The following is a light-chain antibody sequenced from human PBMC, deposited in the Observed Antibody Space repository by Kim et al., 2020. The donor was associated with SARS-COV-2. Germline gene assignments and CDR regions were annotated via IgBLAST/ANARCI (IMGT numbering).Light chain of an antibody. V-gene: IGLV1-51*01. J-gene: IGLJ2*01. CDR1: SSKVGYNV. Sequence: GQKVTISWSGSSSKVGYNVVSCYQQVPGTAPKLLNCDNNKRPWGIPGRFCGAKGGTSATLGTTGLQAGDEDDYYWGTWDNGRSAGVFGGGTKVTVL. CDR3: GTWDNGRSAGV. CDR2: DNN.